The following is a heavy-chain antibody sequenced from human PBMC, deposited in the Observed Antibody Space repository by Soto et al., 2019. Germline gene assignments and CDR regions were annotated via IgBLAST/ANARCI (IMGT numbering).Heavy chain of an antibody. CDR3: AKYNLYHSSSNCYVFDY. Sequence: EVQLLDSGGGLVQPGGSLRLSCAASGFTFSNYAMSWVRQAPGKGLEWVSSIRNSGTSTYYADSVKGRFTISRDNSKNELDLKMHNLRVEDTAVYYCAKYNLYHSSSNCYVFDYWGQGPLVTVSS. CDR2: IRNSGTST. CDR1: GFTFSNYA. D-gene: IGHD2-2*01. J-gene: IGHJ4*02. V-gene: IGHV3-23*01.